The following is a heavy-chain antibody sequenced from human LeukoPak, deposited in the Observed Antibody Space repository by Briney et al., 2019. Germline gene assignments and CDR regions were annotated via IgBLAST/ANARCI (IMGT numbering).Heavy chain of an antibody. CDR1: GGSISSYY. CDR2: IYYSGST. CDR3: ARASGSYLGANAFDI. J-gene: IGHJ3*02. D-gene: IGHD1-26*01. Sequence: SETLSLTCTVSGGSISSYYWSWIRQPPGKGLEWIGYIYYSGSTNYNPSLKSRVTISVDTSKNQFSLKLSSVTAADTAVYYCARASGSYLGANAFDIWGQGTMVTVSS. V-gene: IGHV4-59*01.